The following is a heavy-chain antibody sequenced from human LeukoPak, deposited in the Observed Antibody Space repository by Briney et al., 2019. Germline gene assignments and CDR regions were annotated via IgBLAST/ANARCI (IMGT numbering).Heavy chain of an antibody. V-gene: IGHV3-21*01. J-gene: IGHJ6*02. CDR3: ARDQEYCSGGSCSIEYYYYGMDV. Sequence: GGSLRLSCAASGFTFSSYAMSWVRQAPGKGLEWVSSISSSSSYIYYADSVKGRFTISRDNAKNSLYLQMNSLRAEDTAVYYCARDQEYCSGGSCSIEYYYYGMDVWGQGTTVTVSS. CDR2: ISSSSSYI. CDR1: GFTFSSYA. D-gene: IGHD2-15*01.